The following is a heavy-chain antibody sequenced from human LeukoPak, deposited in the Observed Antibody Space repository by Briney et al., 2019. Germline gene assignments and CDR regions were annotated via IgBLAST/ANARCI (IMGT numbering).Heavy chain of an antibody. D-gene: IGHD5-18*01. Sequence: GGSLRLSCAASGFTFSTNSMNWVRQAPGKGLEWVSSISSSSSYIYYADSVKGRSTISRDNAKKSLFLDMNSLRAEDTAVYYCAGENKRGYSYGSPTDAFDIWGQGTTVIVSS. V-gene: IGHV3-21*01. CDR3: AGENKRGYSYGSPTDAFDI. CDR1: GFTFSTNS. CDR2: ISSSSSYI. J-gene: IGHJ3*02.